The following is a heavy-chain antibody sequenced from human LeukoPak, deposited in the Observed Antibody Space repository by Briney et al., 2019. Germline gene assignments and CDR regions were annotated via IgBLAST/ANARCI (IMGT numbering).Heavy chain of an antibody. J-gene: IGHJ4*02. D-gene: IGHD2-15*01. Sequence: SETLSLTXTVSGGSISSSSYYWGWIRQPPGKGLEWIGSIYYSGSTYYNPSLKSRVTISVDTSKNQFSLKLSSVTAADTAVYYCARRSSGGKFDYWGQGTLVTVSS. V-gene: IGHV4-39*01. CDR2: IYYSGST. CDR1: GGSISSSSYY. CDR3: ARRSSGGKFDY.